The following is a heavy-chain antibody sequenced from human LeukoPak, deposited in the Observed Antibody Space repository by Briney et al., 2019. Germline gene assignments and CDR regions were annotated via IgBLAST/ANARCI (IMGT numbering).Heavy chain of an antibody. CDR1: GGSISSNSHY. J-gene: IGHJ4*02. CDR2: LYYSGST. Sequence: SETLSLTCTVSGGSISSNSHYWGWIRQPPGKGLEWIGNLYYSGSTYYNPSLKSRVTISVDTSKNQFSLKLSSVTAADTAVYYCARLPTVTFFDYWGQGTLVTVSS. D-gene: IGHD4-17*01. V-gene: IGHV4-39*01. CDR3: ARLPTVTFFDY.